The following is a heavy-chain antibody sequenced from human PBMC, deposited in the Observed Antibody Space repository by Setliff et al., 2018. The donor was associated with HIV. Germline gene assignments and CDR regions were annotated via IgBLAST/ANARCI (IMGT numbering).Heavy chain of an antibody. Sequence: ASVKVSCKASGYTFTTYAMQWVRQAPGQRLEWMGWINAGNGNTKYSQKIQCRVTITRDTSASTAYMELSSLRSGDTAVYYRARNGGPYAGGALYYYYGMDVWGQGTTVTVSS. CDR2: INAGNGNT. V-gene: IGHV1-3*01. J-gene: IGHJ6*02. CDR1: GYTFTTYA. D-gene: IGHD3-16*01. CDR3: ARNGGPYAGGALYYYYGMDV.